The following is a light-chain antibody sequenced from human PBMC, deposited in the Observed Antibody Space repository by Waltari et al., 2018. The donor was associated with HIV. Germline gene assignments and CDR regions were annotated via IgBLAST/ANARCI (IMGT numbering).Light chain of an antibody. V-gene: IGLV1-47*01. CDR3: AAWDDSLNGFYV. J-gene: IGLJ1*01. CDR2: RDN. Sequence: QSVLTQPPSASATPGQRVTISCSGSSSNLGTNYVFWYQQLPGTAPKLLIFRDNERPSGVPDRFSGSRSGTAASLVISGLRSEDEAEYYCAAWDDSLNGFYVFGSGTRVTVL. CDR1: SSNLGTNY.